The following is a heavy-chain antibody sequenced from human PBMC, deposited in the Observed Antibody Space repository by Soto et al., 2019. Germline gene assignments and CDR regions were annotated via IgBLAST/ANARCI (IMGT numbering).Heavy chain of an antibody. CDR3: ARRAYNYAHRDV. CDR2: INPSGGST. V-gene: IGHV1-46*01. CDR1: GYTFTTYY. Sequence: QVQLVQSGAEVKKPGASVKVSCETSGYTFTTYYMHWVRRAPGQGLEWMGMINPSGGSTSYAQKFQGRVTTPRDTSTKTSDMELSSLRRDDTAIYDSARRAYNYAHRDVWGKATTVTVSS. J-gene: IGHJ6*03. D-gene: IGHD5-18*01.